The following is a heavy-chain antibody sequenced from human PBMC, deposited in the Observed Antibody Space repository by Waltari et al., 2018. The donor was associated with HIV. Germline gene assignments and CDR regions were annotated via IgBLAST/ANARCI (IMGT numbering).Heavy chain of an antibody. CDR1: DGSLSGYY. V-gene: IGHV4-34*02. Sequence: QVQLQQWGAGLLKSSETLSLTCAIYDGSLSGYYWAWIRQPPGKGLEWIGEVSHSGNTNYNPSLRARVSISLDTSKNQFSLKMRLFTAADTGVYLCARYSGRLTKDGFDPWGEGSPVTVSS. CDR2: VSHSGNT. CDR3: ARYSGRLTKDGFDP. D-gene: IGHD1-26*01. J-gene: IGHJ5*02.